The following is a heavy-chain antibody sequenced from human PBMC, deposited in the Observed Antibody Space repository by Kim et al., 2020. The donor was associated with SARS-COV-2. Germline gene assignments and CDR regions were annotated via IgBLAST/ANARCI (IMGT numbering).Heavy chain of an antibody. V-gene: IGHV3-23*01. Sequence: GGSLRLSCAASGFTFSSYAMSWVRQAPGKGLEWVSAISGSGGSTYYADSVKGRFTISRDNSKNTLYLQMNSLRAEDTAVYYCAKSGPQMTTATGRAFDIWGQGTMVTVSS. J-gene: IGHJ3*02. CDR2: ISGSGGST. CDR1: GFTFSSYA. D-gene: IGHD4-17*01. CDR3: AKSGPQMTTATGRAFDI.